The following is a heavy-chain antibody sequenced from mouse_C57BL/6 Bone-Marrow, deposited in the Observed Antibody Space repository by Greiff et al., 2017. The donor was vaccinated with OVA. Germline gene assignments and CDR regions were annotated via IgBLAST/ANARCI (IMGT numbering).Heavy chain of an antibody. Sequence: VHVKQSGTVLARPGASVKMSCKTSGYTFTSYWMHWVKQRPGQGLEWIGAIYPGNSDTSYNQKFKGKAKLTAVTSASTAYMELSSLTNEDSAVYYCTRQAFYYGLLVYYFDYWGQGTTLTVSS. CDR1: GYTFTSYW. CDR3: TRQAFYYGLLVYYFDY. D-gene: IGHD2-1*01. V-gene: IGHV1-5*01. J-gene: IGHJ2*01. CDR2: IYPGNSDT.